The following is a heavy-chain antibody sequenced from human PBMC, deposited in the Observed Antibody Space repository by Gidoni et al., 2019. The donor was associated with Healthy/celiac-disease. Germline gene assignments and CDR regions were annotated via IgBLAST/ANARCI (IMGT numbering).Heavy chain of an antibody. CDR1: GFTFSDYY. CDR3: ARDSSSSFYYYYGMDV. CDR2: ISSSGSTI. Sequence: QVQLVESGGGLVKPGGSLRLSCAASGFTFSDYYMSWIRQAPVKGLEWVSYISSSGSTIYYADSVKGRFTISRDNAKNSLYLQMNSLRAEDTAVYYCARDSSSSFYYYYGMDVWGQGTTVTVSS. J-gene: IGHJ6*02. V-gene: IGHV3-11*01. D-gene: IGHD6-6*01.